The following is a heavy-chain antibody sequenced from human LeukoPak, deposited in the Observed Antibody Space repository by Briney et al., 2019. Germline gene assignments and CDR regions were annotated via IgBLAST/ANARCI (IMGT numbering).Heavy chain of an antibody. CDR3: ARGQISRKHFDY. CDR2: GGGS. Sequence: GSLRLSCTASGFTFGDYAMSWVRQAPGKGLEWIGRGGGSNYNPSLKSRVTISIDTSKNQLSLKLRSVTVADTAVYYCARGQISRKHFDYWGRGTLVTVYS. CDR1: GFTFGDYA. D-gene: IGHD1-14*01. J-gene: IGHJ4*02. V-gene: IGHV4-59*12.